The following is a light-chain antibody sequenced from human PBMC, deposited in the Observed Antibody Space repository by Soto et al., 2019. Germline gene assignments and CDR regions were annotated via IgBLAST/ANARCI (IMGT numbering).Light chain of an antibody. CDR1: QGISNY. Sequence: ASVGDRVTITCRASQGISNYLAWYQQKPGKVPKLLIYAASTLRSGVPSRFSGSGSGTDFTLTISSLQPEDVATYYCQKYNSAPRTFGQGTKVEI. J-gene: IGKJ1*01. CDR2: AAS. V-gene: IGKV1-27*01. CDR3: QKYNSAPRT.